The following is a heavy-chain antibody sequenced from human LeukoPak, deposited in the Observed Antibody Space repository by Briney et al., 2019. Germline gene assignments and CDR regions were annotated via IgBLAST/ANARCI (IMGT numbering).Heavy chain of an antibody. J-gene: IGHJ6*02. CDR2: ISAYNGNT. CDR1: GYTFTSYG. D-gene: IGHD3-3*01. V-gene: IGHV1-18*01. Sequence: ASVTVSCKASGYTFTSYGISWVRQAPGQGREWMGWISAYNGNTNYAQKLQGRVTMTTDTSTSTAYMELRSLRSDDTAVYYCARDKGDDFWSGLSYGMDVWGQGTTVTVSS. CDR3: ARDKGDDFWSGLSYGMDV.